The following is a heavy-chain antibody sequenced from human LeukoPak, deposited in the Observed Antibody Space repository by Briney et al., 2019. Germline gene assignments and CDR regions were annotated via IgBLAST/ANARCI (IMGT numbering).Heavy chain of an antibody. CDR2: IYSGGST. V-gene: IGHV3-53*01. Sequence: GGSLRLSCAASGFTVSSNYMSWVRQAPGKGLEWVSVIYSGGSTYYADSVKGRFTISRDNSKNTLYLQMNSLRAEDTAVYYCARVSGKYSSSLVYWGQGTLVTVSS. CDR3: ARVSGKYSSSLVY. CDR1: GFTVSSNY. D-gene: IGHD6-6*01. J-gene: IGHJ4*02.